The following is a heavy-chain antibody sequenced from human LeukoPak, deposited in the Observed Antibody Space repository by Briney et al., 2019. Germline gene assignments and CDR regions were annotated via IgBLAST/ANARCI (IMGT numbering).Heavy chain of an antibody. Sequence: PSETLSLTCTVSGGSISSYYWSWIRQPPGKGLEWIGYIYYSGSTNYNPSLKSRVTISVDTSKNQFSLKLSSVTAADTAVYYCARDLKGSGYYDDETYFDYWGQGTLVTVSS. J-gene: IGHJ4*02. D-gene: IGHD3-22*01. CDR1: GGSISSYY. CDR3: ARDLKGSGYYDDETYFDY. CDR2: IYYSGST. V-gene: IGHV4-59*01.